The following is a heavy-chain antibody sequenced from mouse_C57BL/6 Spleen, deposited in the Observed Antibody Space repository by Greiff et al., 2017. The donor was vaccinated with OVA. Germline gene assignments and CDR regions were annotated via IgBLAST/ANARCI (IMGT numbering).Heavy chain of an antibody. CDR3: ARRVYFNFDY. J-gene: IGHJ2*01. CDR2: TYWDDDK. D-gene: IGHD2-1*01. Sequence: QVTLKVSGPGILQSSQTLSLTCSFSGFSLSTSGMGVSWIRQPSGKGLEWLAHTYWDDDKRYNPSLKSRLTISKDTSRNQVFLMITIVDTADTATYYCARRVYFNFDYWGQGTTLTVSS. V-gene: IGHV8-12*01. CDR1: GFSLSTSGMG.